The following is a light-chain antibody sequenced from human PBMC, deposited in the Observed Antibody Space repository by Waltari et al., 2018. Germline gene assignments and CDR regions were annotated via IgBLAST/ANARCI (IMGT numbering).Light chain of an antibody. V-gene: IGKV3-20*01. Sequence: VLTQSPGTLSLSPGETANRSCRASQSNSKYLVWYQQRPGHAPRLLIYAASTRATGVPDRFSGSGYGTDFTLTISRLEPEDFAVYYCQNHERLPATFGQGTKVEIK. CDR3: QNHERLPAT. J-gene: IGKJ1*01. CDR2: AAS. CDR1: QSNSKY.